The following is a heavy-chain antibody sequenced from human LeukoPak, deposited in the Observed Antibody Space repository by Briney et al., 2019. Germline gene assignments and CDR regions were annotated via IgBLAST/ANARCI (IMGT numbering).Heavy chain of an antibody. V-gene: IGHV4-61*01. Sequence: PSETLSLTCSVSGGSVSSGISYWSWIRQPPGEGLEWIAYISDSGGSDYNPSLKSRVIISRDTSKNQFSLKLSSVTAADTAVYYCARHSEHGSGWSFNWFDPWGQGTLVTVSS. D-gene: IGHD6-19*01. J-gene: IGHJ5*02. CDR1: GGSVSSGISY. CDR3: ARHSEHGSGWSFNWFDP. CDR2: ISDSGGS.